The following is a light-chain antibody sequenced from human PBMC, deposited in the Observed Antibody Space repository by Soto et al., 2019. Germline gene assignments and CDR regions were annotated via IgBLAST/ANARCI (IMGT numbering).Light chain of an antibody. J-gene: IGKJ2*01. CDR2: SAA. CDR1: QSVSSN. V-gene: IGKV3-15*01. Sequence: EIVMTQSPATLSVSPGDRATLSCRASQSVSSNLAWYQQKPGQVPRLLMYSAAARATGIPARFSGSGSGTEFTLTISSLQSEGVAVYYCQQYHNWPPYTFGQGTKVDIK. CDR3: QQYHNWPPYT.